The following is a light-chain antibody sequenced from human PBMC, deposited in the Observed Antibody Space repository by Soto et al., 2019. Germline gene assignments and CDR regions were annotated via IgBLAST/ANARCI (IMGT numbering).Light chain of an antibody. CDR2: SAS. J-gene: IGKJ2*01. V-gene: IGKV1-39*01. Sequence: DIQMTQSPSSLSASIGDRVTITCRPSQSISTVLNWYKQKPGKAPKLLIYSASTLHSGVPSRFSGSESGTYFTLTISSLQPEDFATYYYQHSYSAPHTFGQGTELGI. CDR3: QHSYSAPHT. CDR1: QSISTV.